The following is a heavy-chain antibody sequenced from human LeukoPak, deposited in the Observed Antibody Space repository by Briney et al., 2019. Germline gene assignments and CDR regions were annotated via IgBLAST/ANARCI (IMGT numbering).Heavy chain of an antibody. V-gene: IGHV3-30*02. Sequence: GGSLRLSCAASGFTFSSYGMHWVRQAPGKGLEWVAFIRYDGSNKYYADSVRGRFTISRDNSKSTLSLQMNSLRADDTAIYYCATYRQVLLPFESWGQGTLVTVSS. J-gene: IGHJ4*02. CDR3: ATYRQVLLPFES. CDR2: IRYDGSNK. D-gene: IGHD2-8*02. CDR1: GFTFSSYG.